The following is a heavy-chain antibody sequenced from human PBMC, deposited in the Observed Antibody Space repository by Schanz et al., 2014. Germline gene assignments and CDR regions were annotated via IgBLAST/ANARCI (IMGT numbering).Heavy chain of an antibody. CDR2: IGYDGSEK. CDR3: ARDMTSMGESGFYYYGMDV. D-gene: IGHD1-26*01. V-gene: IGHV3-33*08. CDR1: GFTFSTYY. J-gene: IGHJ6*02. Sequence: VQLVESGGGLVKPGGSLRLSCAASGFTFSTYYMNWVRQAPGKGLEWVANIGYDGSEKYYVDSVKGRFTISRDNSKDTLYLQMSGLTPEDTAVYYCARDMTSMGESGFYYYGMDVWGQGTTATVSS.